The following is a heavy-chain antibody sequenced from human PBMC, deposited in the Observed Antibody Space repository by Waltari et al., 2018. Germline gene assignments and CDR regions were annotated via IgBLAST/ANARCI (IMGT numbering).Heavy chain of an antibody. CDR3: ARVCHQLLCPHGMDV. CDR2: INPNSGGT. Sequence: QVQLVQSGAEVKKPGASVKVSCKASGYTFTGYYMHWVRQAPGQGLEWMGRINPNSGGTNYAQKFQGRVTMTRDTSISTAYMELSRLRSADTAVYYCARVCHQLLCPHGMDVWGQGTTVTVSS. CDR1: GYTFTGYY. J-gene: IGHJ6*02. D-gene: IGHD2-2*01. V-gene: IGHV1-2*06.